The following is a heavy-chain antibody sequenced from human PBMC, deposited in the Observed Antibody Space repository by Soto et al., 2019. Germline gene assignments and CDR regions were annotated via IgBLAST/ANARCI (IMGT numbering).Heavy chain of an antibody. CDR1: GFTFSDHC. CDR2: TRNKANSYTT. J-gene: IGHJ4*02. V-gene: IGHV3-72*01. Sequence: EVQLVESGGGLVQPGGSLRLPCAASGFTFSDHCMDWVRQAPGKGLEWVGRTRNKANSYTTEYAASVKGRFTISRDDSKNSLYLQMNSLKIEDTAVYYCVSSLGYCITTTCSHYYFDYWGQGTLVTVSS. CDR3: VSSLGYCITTTCSHYYFDY. D-gene: IGHD2-2*01.